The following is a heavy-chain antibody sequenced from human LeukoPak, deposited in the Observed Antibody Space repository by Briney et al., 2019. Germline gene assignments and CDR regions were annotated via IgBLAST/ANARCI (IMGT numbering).Heavy chain of an antibody. V-gene: IGHV3-30*03. J-gene: IGHJ4*02. CDR1: GFTFSSYG. Sequence: GGSLRLSCAASGFTFSSYGMHWVRQAPGKGLEWVAVISYDGSNKYYADSVKGRFTISRDNAKNSLHLQMNSLRAEDTAVYYCAREDYYDLWGQGTLVTVSS. CDR3: AREDYYDL. CDR2: ISYDGSNK.